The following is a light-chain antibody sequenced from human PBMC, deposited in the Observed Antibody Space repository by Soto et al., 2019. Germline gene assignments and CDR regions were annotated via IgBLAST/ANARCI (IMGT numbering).Light chain of an antibody. CDR2: GAF. J-gene: IGKJ1*01. CDR1: QSVDSN. V-gene: IGKV3-15*01. Sequence: EIVMTQSPATVSVSPGERATLSCRASQSVDSNLVWYQQKPGQAPRVLIFGAFTRASGIPARFSGSGSGTEFTLSISSLQSEDFAIYYCQQYNSWPRTFGQGTKVEIK. CDR3: QQYNSWPRT.